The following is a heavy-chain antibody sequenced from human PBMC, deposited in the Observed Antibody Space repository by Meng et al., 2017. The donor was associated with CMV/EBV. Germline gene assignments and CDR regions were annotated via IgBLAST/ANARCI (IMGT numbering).Heavy chain of an antibody. CDR3: ARTYYYGSG. Sequence: GESLKISCAASGFTFSSYSMNWGRQAPGKGLEWVSSISSSSSYIYYADSVKGRFTISRDNAKNSLYLQTNSLRAEDTAVYYCARTYYYGSGRGQGTLVTVSS. J-gene: IGHJ4*02. CDR2: ISSSSSYI. CDR1: GFTFSSYS. V-gene: IGHV3-21*01. D-gene: IGHD3-10*01.